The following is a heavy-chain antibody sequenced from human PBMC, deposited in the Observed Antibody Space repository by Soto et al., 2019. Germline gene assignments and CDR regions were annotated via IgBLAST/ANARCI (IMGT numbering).Heavy chain of an antibody. J-gene: IGHJ4*02. CDR1: GFTFSSYE. V-gene: IGHV3-48*03. Sequence: PGGSLRLSCAASGFTFSSYEMTWVRQAPGKGLEWVSYISSSGSTIYYADSVKGRFTISRDNAKNSLYLQMNSLRAEDTAVYYCAREGPWPYYFDYWGQGTLVTVSS. CDR3: AREGPWPYYFDY. CDR2: ISSSGSTI.